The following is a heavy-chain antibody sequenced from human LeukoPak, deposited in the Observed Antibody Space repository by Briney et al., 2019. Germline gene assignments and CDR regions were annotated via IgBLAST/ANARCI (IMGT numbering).Heavy chain of an antibody. V-gene: IGHV1-69*13. D-gene: IGHD3-10*01. J-gene: IGHJ4*02. CDR1: GGTFISYA. Sequence: SVKVSCKASGGTFISYAISWVRQAPGQGLEWMGGIIPIFGTANYAQKFQGRVTITADESTSTAYMELSSLRSEDTAVYYCAREGESRLLWFGESVYFDYWGQGTLVTVSS. CDR2: IIPIFGTA. CDR3: AREGESRLLWFGESVYFDY.